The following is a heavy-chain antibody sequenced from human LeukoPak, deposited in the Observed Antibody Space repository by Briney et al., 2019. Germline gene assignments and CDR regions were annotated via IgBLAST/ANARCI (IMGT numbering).Heavy chain of an antibody. CDR1: GGSISSYY. D-gene: IGHD5-18*01. J-gene: IGHJ4*02. CDR3: ARLHVDTAMVTTKWYFDY. V-gene: IGHV4-59*08. Sequence: PSETLSLNCTVSGGSISSYYWSWIRQPPGKGLEWIGYIYYSGSTNYNPSLKSRVTISVDTSKNQFSLKLSSVTAADTAVYYCARLHVDTAMVTTKWYFDYWGQGTLVTVSS. CDR2: IYYSGST.